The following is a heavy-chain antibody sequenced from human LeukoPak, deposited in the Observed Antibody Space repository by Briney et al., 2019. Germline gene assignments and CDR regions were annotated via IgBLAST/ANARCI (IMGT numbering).Heavy chain of an antibody. CDR1: GFTFSTFA. J-gene: IGHJ4*02. V-gene: IGHV3-23*01. CDR3: AREGHVVGTAMVSFDC. Sequence: PGGSLRLSCAASGFTFSTFAMSWVRQAPGKGLEWVSDISGVGGSTYYADSVKGRFTISRDNSKSTLYLQMNSLRAEDTAVYYCAREGHVVGTAMVSFDCWGQGTLVTVSS. D-gene: IGHD5-18*01. CDR2: ISGVGGST.